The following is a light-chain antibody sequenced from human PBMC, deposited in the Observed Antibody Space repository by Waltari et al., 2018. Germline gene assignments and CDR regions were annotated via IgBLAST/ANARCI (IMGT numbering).Light chain of an antibody. CDR1: TSDVGGYNL. Sequence: QSALTQPASVSGSPGQSITISSTGSTSDVGGYNLVSWYRQFPNKAPQLIIYEGTRRPSGVSSRFSASKSGNTASLTISGLQAEDEALYFCSSYARSDNSVLFGGGTQLSVL. J-gene: IGLJ2*01. CDR2: EGT. CDR3: SSYARSDNSVL. V-gene: IGLV2-23*01.